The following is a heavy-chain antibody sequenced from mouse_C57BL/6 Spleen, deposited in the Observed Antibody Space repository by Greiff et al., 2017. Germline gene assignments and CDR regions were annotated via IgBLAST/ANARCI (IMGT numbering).Heavy chain of an antibody. CDR3: ARSVDGNSYLEV. CDR2: IYPNSGGT. J-gene: IGHJ1*03. D-gene: IGHD2-1*01. CDR1: GYTFTSYW. Sequence: QFQLQQSGAELVKPGASVKLSCKASGYTFTSYWIHWVKQRPGRGLEWIGRIYPNSGGTKYNEKFKSKATLTVDKSSSTAYMELSRLTSEDSAVYYCARSVDGNSYLEVWGTGTTLTVSS. V-gene: IGHV1-72*01.